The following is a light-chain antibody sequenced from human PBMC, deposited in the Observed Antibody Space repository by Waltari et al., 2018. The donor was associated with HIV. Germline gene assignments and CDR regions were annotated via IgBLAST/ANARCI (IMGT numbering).Light chain of an antibody. V-gene: IGKV3-20*01. CDR2: DAS. CDR3: KKYGDTCLT. J-gene: IGKJ4*01. CDR1: QQVGGRC. Sequence: EIVLTQSPDTLSLSPGDRATISCRAIQQVGGRCSPWYQRTLGQAPGLLIYDASTRATCIPDRFSGSGCGRDCRLSIKRLEPEDFAVYCCKKYGDTCLTFGAGTKVEIK.